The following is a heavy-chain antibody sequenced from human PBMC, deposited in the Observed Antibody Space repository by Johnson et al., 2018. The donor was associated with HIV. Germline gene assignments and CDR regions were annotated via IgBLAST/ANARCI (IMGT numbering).Heavy chain of an antibody. CDR1: GFTFTIYA. V-gene: IGHV3-30*04. J-gene: IGHJ3*02. CDR3: RRATTSKDHAFDI. CDR2: ISYDGSNK. Sequence: QMLLVESGGGVVQPGRSLRLSCAASGFTFTIYAMHWVRQAPGKGLEWVAVISYDGSNKYYADSVKGRFTISRDNSKNTLFLQMNSLRAEDTAVFYCRRATTSKDHAFDIVGQGTMVTVSS. D-gene: IGHD1-14*01.